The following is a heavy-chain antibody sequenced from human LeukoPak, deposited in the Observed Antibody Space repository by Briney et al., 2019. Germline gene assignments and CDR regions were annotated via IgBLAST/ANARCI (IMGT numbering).Heavy chain of an antibody. CDR3: ARSAGGGCFDN. CDR1: GFAYNNYA. V-gene: IGHV3-23*01. CDR2: ITGNADAT. D-gene: IGHD4-23*01. J-gene: IGHJ5*02. Sequence: EPGGSLRLSCAASGFAYNNYAMTWVLQPPGKGLEWVSGITGNADATSYADSVKGRFTISRDNSKNTVSLQMRSLRGEDTAVYYCARSAGGGCFDNWGQGTLVTVSS.